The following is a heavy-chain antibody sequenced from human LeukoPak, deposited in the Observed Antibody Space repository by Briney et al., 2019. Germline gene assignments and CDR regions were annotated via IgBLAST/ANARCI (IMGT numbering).Heavy chain of an antibody. D-gene: IGHD3-22*01. Sequence: GSLRLSCAASGFTFSSYAMSWVRQAPGKGLEWVSAISGSGGSTYYADSVKGRFTISRDNAKNSLYLQMNSLRAEDTAVYYCARDLNYYDSSGYHIWGQGTLVTVSS. CDR1: GFTFSSYA. CDR3: ARDLNYYDSSGYHI. J-gene: IGHJ4*02. CDR2: ISGSGGST. V-gene: IGHV3-23*01.